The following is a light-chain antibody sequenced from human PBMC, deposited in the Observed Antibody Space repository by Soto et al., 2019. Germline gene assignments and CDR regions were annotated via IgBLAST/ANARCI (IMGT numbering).Light chain of an antibody. Sequence: MVMTHSPATLSVSPWERATLSCRASQSVSSNLAWYQQKPGQAPRLLIYGASTRATGIPARFSGSGSGTEFTLTISSLQSEDFAVYYCQQYNNWWTFGQGTKVDI. J-gene: IGKJ1*01. CDR2: GAS. CDR3: QQYNNWWT. CDR1: QSVSSN. V-gene: IGKV3-15*01.